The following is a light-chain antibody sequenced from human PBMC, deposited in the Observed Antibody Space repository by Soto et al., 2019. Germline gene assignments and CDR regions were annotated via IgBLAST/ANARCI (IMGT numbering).Light chain of an antibody. CDR1: QRVDSY. J-gene: IGKJ1*01. CDR3: QQSYNSPPT. V-gene: IGKV1-39*01. CDR2: AAS. Sequence: DIQVTQSPSSLSASVGDSVTLSCQTSQRVDSYIHWYQHQSGKPPKLLIYAASSLQTGVPSRFSGSGSGTDFTLTITGLQPEDFATYSCQQSYNSPPTFGQGTRVQLE.